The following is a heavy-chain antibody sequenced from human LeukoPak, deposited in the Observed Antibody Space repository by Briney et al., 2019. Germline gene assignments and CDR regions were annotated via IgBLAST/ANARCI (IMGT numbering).Heavy chain of an antibody. D-gene: IGHD3-9*01. CDR2: ISGSGGST. V-gene: IGHV3-23*01. Sequence: GGSLRLSCAASGFTFSSYAMSWVRQAPGKGLEWVSAISGSGGSTYYADSVKGRFTISRDNSKNTLYLQMNSLRAEDTAVYYCAAIYYDILTGFFDAFDIWGQGTMVTVSS. CDR3: AAIYYDILTGFFDAFDI. CDR1: GFTFSSYA. J-gene: IGHJ3*02.